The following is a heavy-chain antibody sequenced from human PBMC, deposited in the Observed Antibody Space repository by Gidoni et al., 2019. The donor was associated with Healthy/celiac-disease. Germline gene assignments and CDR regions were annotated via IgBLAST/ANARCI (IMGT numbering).Heavy chain of an antibody. CDR1: GFPFSSYS. Sequence: EVQLVESGGGLVQPGGSLRLSCAASGFPFSSYSMNWVRQAPGKGLEWVSYISSSSSTIYYADSVKGRFTISRDNAKNSLYLQMNSLRDEDTAVYYCARSTITGDFNWFDPWGQGTLVTVSS. D-gene: IGHD7-27*01. J-gene: IGHJ5*02. CDR3: ARSTITGDFNWFDP. V-gene: IGHV3-48*02. CDR2: ISSSSSTI.